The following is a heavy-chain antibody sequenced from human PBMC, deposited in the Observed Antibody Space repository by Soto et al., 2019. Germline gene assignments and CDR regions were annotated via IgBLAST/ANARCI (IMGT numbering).Heavy chain of an antibody. J-gene: IGHJ4*02. CDR3: ARDRYYYDSSGYSTRDY. V-gene: IGHV1-18*01. CDR2: ISPYNGNT. D-gene: IGHD3-22*01. CDR1: GYIFVNYG. Sequence: ASVKVSCKASGYIFVNYGIAWVRQAPGQGLEWMGWISPYNGNTHYATKVQGRLTMTTDTSTSTAYMDLGSLTSDDTAVYYCARDRYYYDSSGYSTRDYWGQGTLVTVSS.